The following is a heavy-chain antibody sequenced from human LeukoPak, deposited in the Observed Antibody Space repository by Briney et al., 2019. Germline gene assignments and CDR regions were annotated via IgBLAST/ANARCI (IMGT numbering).Heavy chain of an antibody. J-gene: IGHJ3*02. D-gene: IGHD4-17*01. Sequence: GASVKVSCKASGGTFSSYAISWVRQAPGQGLEWMGGIIPIFGTANYAQKFQGRVTITADESTSTAYMELSSLRSEDTAVYYCARSDDYGDPRLAFDIWGQGTMVTVSS. CDR3: ARSDDYGDPRLAFDI. CDR2: IIPIFGTA. V-gene: IGHV1-69*13. CDR1: GGTFSSYA.